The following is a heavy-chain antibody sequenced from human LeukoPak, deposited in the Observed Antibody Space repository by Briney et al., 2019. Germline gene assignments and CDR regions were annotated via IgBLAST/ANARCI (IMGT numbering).Heavy chain of an antibody. CDR3: ARLDELLAFDY. CDR2: IYYTGST. V-gene: IGHV4-59*08. CDR1: GGSISSYY. J-gene: IGHJ4*02. Sequence: SETLSLTCTVSGGSISSYYWSWIRQPPGKGLEWIGYIYYTGSTNYSPSLKSRVIISVDTSKNQFSLKLSSVTAEDTAVYYCARLDELLAFDYWGQGTLVTVSS. D-gene: IGHD2-15*01.